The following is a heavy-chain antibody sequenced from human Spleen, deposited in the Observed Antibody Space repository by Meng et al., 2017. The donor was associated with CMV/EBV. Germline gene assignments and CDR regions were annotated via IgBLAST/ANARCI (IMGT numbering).Heavy chain of an antibody. D-gene: IGHD6-13*01. CDR3: VKGGDHCRSSSCFF. V-gene: IGHV3-23*03. J-gene: IGHJ4*02. Sequence: ASRLPFQIYVMTWVRQPPGKGLEWVSLMSSGGCTTYYADSVKGRFTISKDISKNSLHLQMSNLRVDDTAVYYCVKGGDHCRSSSCFFWGLGSLVTVSS. CDR1: RLPFQIYV. CDR2: MSSGGCTT.